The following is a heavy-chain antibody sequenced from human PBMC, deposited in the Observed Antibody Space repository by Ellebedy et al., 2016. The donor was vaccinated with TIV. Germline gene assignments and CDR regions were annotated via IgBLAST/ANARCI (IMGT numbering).Heavy chain of an antibody. J-gene: IGHJ3*02. CDR2: ISAYNGNT. Sequence: ASVKVSXXASGGTFSSYAISWVRQAPGQGLEWMGWISAYNGNTNYAQKLQGRVTMTTDTSTSTAYMELRSLRSDDTAVYYCARDFVGATLDAFDIWGQGTMVTVSS. D-gene: IGHD1-26*01. CDR1: GGTFSSYA. CDR3: ARDFVGATLDAFDI. V-gene: IGHV1-18*01.